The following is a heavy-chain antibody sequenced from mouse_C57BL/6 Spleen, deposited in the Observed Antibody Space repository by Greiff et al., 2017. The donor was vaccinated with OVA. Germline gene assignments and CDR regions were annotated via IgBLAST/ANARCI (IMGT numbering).Heavy chain of an antibody. CDR3: ARYAAYGNSYWYFDV. CDR2: IDPSDSET. Sequence: QVQLHQPGAELVRPGSSVKLSCKASGYTFTSYWMHWVKQRPIQGLEWIGNIDPSDSETHYNQKFKDKATLTVDKSSSTAYMQLSSLTSEDSAVYYCARYAAYGNSYWYFDVWGTGTTVTVSS. CDR1: GYTFTSYW. D-gene: IGHD2-1*01. J-gene: IGHJ1*03. V-gene: IGHV1-52*01.